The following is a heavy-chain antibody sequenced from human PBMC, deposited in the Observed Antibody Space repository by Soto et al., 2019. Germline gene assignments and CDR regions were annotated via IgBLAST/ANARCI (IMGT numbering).Heavy chain of an antibody. J-gene: IGHJ5*02. Sequence: SETLSLTCTVAGGSISSSSYYWGWIRQPPGKGLEWIGSIYYSGSTYYNPSLKSRVTISVDTSKNQFSLKLSSVTAADTAVYYCARHRFNEWELLRDLYNWFDPWGQGTLVTVSS. CDR1: GGSISSSSYY. D-gene: IGHD1-26*01. V-gene: IGHV4-39*01. CDR3: ARHRFNEWELLRDLYNWFDP. CDR2: IYYSGST.